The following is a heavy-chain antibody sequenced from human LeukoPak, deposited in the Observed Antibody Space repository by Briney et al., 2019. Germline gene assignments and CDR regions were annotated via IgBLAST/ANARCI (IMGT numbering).Heavy chain of an antibody. D-gene: IGHD4-23*01. CDR3: ARTYYGGNYMDV. CDR2: IYYSGST. Sequence: HPSETLSLTCTVSGGSISSYYWSWIRQPPGKGLEWIGYIYYSGSTSYNPSLKSRVTISVDTSKNQFSLKLSSVTAADTAVYYCARTYYGGNYMDVWGKGTTVTVSS. CDR1: GGSISSYY. V-gene: IGHV4-59*01. J-gene: IGHJ6*03.